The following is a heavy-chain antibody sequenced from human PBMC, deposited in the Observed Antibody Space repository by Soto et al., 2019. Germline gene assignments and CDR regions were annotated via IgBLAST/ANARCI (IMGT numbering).Heavy chain of an antibody. CDR3: ARDFRDDRRFDP. J-gene: IGHJ5*02. CDR2: IYFTGST. CDR1: GGSIRSGDYY. Sequence: PSETLSLTCTVSGGSIRSGDYYWTWIRQHPEKGLEWIGYIYFTGSTYYNPSLKSRTTISIDTSNNHFSLDLTSVTAADTAVYYCARDFRDDRRFDPWGQGTLVTVSS. V-gene: IGHV4-31*03.